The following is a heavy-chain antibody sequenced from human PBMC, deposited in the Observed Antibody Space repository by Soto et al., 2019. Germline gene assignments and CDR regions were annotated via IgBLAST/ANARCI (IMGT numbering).Heavy chain of an antibody. CDR2: IYYIGSA. Sequence: ETLSLTCAVSGASISSYYWSWIRQPPGKGLEWIGYIYYIGSANYNPSLKSRVSISIDTSKNQFSLKLSSVTAADTAVYYCARDQIARPQFDYWGQGTLVTVSS. CDR1: GASISSYY. J-gene: IGHJ4*02. V-gene: IGHV4-59*01. D-gene: IGHD2-21*01. CDR3: ARDQIARPQFDY.